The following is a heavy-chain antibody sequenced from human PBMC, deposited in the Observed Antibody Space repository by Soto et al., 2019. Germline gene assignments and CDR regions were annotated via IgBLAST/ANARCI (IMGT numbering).Heavy chain of an antibody. V-gene: IGHV3-33*01. CDR2: IWYDGSNK. D-gene: IGHD6-19*01. J-gene: IGHJ3*02. CDR3: ASSIAVAGPDAFDI. CDR1: GFTFSSYG. Sequence: GSLRLSCAASGFTFSSYGMHWVRQAPGKGLEWVAVIWYDGSNKYYADSVKGRFTISRDNSKNTLYLQMNSLRAEDTAVYYCASSIAVAGPDAFDIWGQGTVVTVSS.